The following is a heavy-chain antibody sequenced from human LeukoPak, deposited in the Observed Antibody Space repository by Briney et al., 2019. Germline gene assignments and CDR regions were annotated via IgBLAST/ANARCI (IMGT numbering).Heavy chain of an antibody. CDR2: INTDGAST. Sequence: GGSLRLSCAASGFTFSNYWFHWVRQPPGKGLVWVARINTDGASTTYADSVRGRFTISRDNAKNTLYLRMNNLRAEDTGVYYCATHPGWGQGTLVTVSS. CDR1: GFTFSNYW. V-gene: IGHV3-74*01. CDR3: ATHPG. J-gene: IGHJ4*02.